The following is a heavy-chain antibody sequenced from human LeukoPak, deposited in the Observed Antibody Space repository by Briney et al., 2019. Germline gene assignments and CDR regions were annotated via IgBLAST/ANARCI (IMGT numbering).Heavy chain of an antibody. D-gene: IGHD1-26*01. J-gene: IGHJ4*02. V-gene: IGHV3-7*03. CDR2: INHNGNVN. CDR1: GFTFSSYW. CDR3: ARGRGRIVGAYFDY. Sequence: GGSLRLSCAASGFTFSSYWMNWARQAPGKGLEWVASINHNGNVNYYVDSVKGRFTISRDNAKNSLYLQMNSLRAEDTAVYYCARGRGRIVGAYFDYWGQGTLVTVSS.